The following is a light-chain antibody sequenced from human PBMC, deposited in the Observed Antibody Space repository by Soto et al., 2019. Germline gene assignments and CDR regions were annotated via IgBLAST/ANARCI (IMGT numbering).Light chain of an antibody. CDR2: KAS. CDR3: QQYNSYPIT. CDR1: QSISSW. J-gene: IGKJ5*01. V-gene: IGKV1-5*03. Sequence: DIQMPESRSTMSASVGDRVTITCRARQSISSWLAWYQQKPGKATKLLIYKASSLESGVPSRFSGSGSGTEFTLTISSLQPDEFATYYCQQYNSYPITVGQGKRLEIK.